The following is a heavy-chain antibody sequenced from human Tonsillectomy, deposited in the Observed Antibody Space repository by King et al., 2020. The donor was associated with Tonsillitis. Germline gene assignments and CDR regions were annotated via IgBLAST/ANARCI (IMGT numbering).Heavy chain of an antibody. Sequence: TLKESGPVLVKPTETLTLTCTVSGFSLSNARMGVSWIRQPPGKALEWLAHIFSNDEKSYSPSLKSRLTISNDTSKSQVVLTMTNMDPADTATYYCARVTTVTKSYYYYGMDVWGQGTTVTVSS. CDR3: ARVTTVTKSYYYYGMDV. J-gene: IGHJ6*02. V-gene: IGHV2-26*01. D-gene: IGHD4-17*01. CDR1: GFSLSNARMG. CDR2: IFSNDEK.